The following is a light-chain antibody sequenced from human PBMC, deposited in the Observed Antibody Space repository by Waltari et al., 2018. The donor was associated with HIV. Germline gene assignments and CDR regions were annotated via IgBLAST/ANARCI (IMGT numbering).Light chain of an antibody. V-gene: IGKV1-33*01. CDR1: QVIRNN. CDR3: QQYDNLPYT. CDR2: DAS. Sequence: DIPMTQSPSSLSASVGDRVTITCQASQVIRNNLSWYQQKPGKAPKLLIYDASKLETGVPSRFNGSGSGTEFTFTIASLQPEDFAAYYCQQYDNLPYTFGQGTYLEFK. J-gene: IGKJ2*01.